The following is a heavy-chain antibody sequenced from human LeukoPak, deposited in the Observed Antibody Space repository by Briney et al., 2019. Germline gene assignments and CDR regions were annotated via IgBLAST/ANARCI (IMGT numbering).Heavy chain of an antibody. D-gene: IGHD4-17*01. V-gene: IGHV4-4*07. CDR1: GVSISAYY. Sequence: PSETLSLTCSVSGVSISAYYWSWIRQPAGKGLEWIGRIYPGESIYASENTNYNPSLKSRVSMSGDTSKNQVSLKLRSVTAANTAVYYCARDPTTVTTIFDSWGQGTLVTVSS. CDR2: IYPGESIYASENT. CDR3: ARDPTTVTTIFDS. J-gene: IGHJ4*02.